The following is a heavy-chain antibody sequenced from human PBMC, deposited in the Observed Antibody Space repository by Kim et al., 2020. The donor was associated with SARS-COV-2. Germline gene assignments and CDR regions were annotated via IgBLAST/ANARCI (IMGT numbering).Heavy chain of an antibody. CDR3: ARHRRLYSGDY. Sequence: SETLSLTCTVSGGSISGNYWRWIRQPPGKGREWIGSIYYRWSSNDNPPLKIRVTISVDTSKNQFALSLSFVTAADTAVYYYARHRRLYSGDYVGQGTL. D-gene: IGHD2-15*01. J-gene: IGHJ4*02. V-gene: IGHV4-59*08. CDR1: GGSISGNY. CDR2: IYYRWSS.